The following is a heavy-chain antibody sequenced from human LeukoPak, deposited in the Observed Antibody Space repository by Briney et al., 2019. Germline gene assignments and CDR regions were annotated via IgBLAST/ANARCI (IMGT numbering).Heavy chain of an antibody. CDR2: IIPIFGTA. V-gene: IGHV1-69*05. CDR1: GGTFSSYA. CDR3: ASSRDGYNYVPFDY. D-gene: IGHD5-24*01. J-gene: IGHJ4*02. Sequence: SVKVSCKASGGTFSSYAMSWVRQAPGQGLEWMGGIIPIFGTANYAQKFQGRVTITTDESTSTAYMELSSLRSEDTAVYYCASSRDGYNYVPFDYWGQGTLVTVSS.